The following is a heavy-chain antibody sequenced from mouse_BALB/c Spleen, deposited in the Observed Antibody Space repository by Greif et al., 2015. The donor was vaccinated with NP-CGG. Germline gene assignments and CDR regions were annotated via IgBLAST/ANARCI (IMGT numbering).Heavy chain of an antibody. V-gene: IGHV5-6-4*01. Sequence: EVQGVESGGGLVKPGGSLKLSCAASGFTFSSYTMSWVRQTPEKRLEWVATISSGGSYTYYPDSVKGRFTISRDNAKNTLYLQMSSLKSEDTAMYYCTRDRDYYGSFAYWGQGTLVTVSA. D-gene: IGHD1-1*01. CDR2: ISSGGSYT. CDR3: TRDRDYYGSFAY. J-gene: IGHJ3*01. CDR1: GFTFSSYT.